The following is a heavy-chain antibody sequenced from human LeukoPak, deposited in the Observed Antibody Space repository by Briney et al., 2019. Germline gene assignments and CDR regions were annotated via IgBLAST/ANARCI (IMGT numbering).Heavy chain of an antibody. CDR3: ARPRIAAAGYAFDI. Sequence: GESLKISCKGSGYKFTNYWIAWVRQMPGQGLEWLGIIYPRDSDTRYSPSFQGQVSISVDTSIDTAYLQWSSVKASDTAIYYCARPRIAAAGYAFDIWGQGTMVTVSS. CDR1: GYKFTNYW. V-gene: IGHV5-51*01. J-gene: IGHJ3*02. D-gene: IGHD6-13*01. CDR2: IYPRDSDT.